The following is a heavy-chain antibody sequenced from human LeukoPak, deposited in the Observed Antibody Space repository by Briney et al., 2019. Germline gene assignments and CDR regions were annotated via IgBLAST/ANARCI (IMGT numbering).Heavy chain of an antibody. CDR1: GGTFSSYA. D-gene: IGHD5-18*01. CDR3: ARGRPNTAMAQIYYYYMDV. V-gene: IGHV1-69*05. J-gene: IGHJ6*03. Sequence: ASVKVSCKASGGTFSSYAISWVRQAPGQGLEWMGGIIPIFGTANYAQKFQGRVTITTDESTSTAYMELSSLRSEDTAVYYCARGRPNTAMAQIYYYYMDVWGKGTTVTVSS. CDR2: IIPIFGTA.